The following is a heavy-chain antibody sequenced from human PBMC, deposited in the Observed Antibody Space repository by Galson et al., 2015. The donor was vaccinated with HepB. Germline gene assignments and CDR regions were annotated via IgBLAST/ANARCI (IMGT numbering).Heavy chain of an antibody. J-gene: IGHJ4*02. CDR3: ARDSDTAMVFDY. CDR1: GFTFSSYA. D-gene: IGHD5-18*01. CDR2: ISSSSSYI. V-gene: IGHV3-21*01. Sequence: SLRLSCAAYGFTFSSYAMSWVRQAPGKGLEWVSSISSSSSYIYYADSVKGRFTISRDNAKNSLYLQMNSLRAEDTAVYYCARDSDTAMVFDYWGQGTLVTVSS.